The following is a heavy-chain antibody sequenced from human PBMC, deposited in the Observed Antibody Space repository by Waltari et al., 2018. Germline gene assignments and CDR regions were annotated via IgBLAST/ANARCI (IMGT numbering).Heavy chain of an antibody. D-gene: IGHD2-8*02. J-gene: IGHJ5*02. CDR1: GYSFTNFG. CDR2: ISPYNDNT. CDR3: ARVRDIVLVVGSTQKRNEFDA. V-gene: IGHV1-18*01. Sequence: QVQLVQSGPAVKRPGASVKVSCKASGYSFTNFGISWVRQAPGQGLEWMGWISPYNDNTNYAQSLQGRVTMTTDTYTNTAYLELRSLNSDDTAVYFCARVRDIVLVVGSTQKRNEFDAWGQGTLVTVSS.